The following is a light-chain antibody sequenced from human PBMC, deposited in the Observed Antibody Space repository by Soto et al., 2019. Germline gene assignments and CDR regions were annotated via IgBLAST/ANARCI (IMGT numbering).Light chain of an antibody. CDR1: QSVGTY. J-gene: IGKJ1*01. Sequence: ETVLTQSPATLSLSPGERATLSCRASQSVGTYLAWYQQKPGQAPRLLIYDASTRATGIPARFSGSGSGTDFTLTISGLEPEDFAVYYCQQRSNWPPTWTFGQGTKVEIK. CDR2: DAS. CDR3: QQRSNWPPTWT. V-gene: IGKV3-11*01.